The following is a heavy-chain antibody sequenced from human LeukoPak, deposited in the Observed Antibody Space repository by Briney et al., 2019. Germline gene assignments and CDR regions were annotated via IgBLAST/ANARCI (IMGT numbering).Heavy chain of an antibody. V-gene: IGHV1-2*02. CDR3: ARPLEWSQARDY. J-gene: IGHJ4*02. D-gene: IGHD3-3*01. CDR2: INPNSGGT. Sequence: ASVKVSCKASGYTFTGYYMHWVRQAPGQGLEWMGWINPNSGGTNYAQKFQGRVTMTRDTSISTAYMELSRLRSDDTAVYYCARPLEWSQARDYWGQGTLVTVSS. CDR1: GYTFTGYY.